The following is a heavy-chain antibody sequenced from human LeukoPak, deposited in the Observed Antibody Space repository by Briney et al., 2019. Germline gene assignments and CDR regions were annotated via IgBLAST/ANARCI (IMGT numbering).Heavy chain of an antibody. V-gene: IGHV4-4*07. CDR1: GGSISSYY. D-gene: IGHD3-10*02. CDR2: IYTSGST. Sequence: SETLSLTCTVSGGSISSYYWSWIRQPAGKGLEWIGRIYTSGSTNYNPSLKSRVTISVDTSKNQFSLKLSSVTAADTAVYYCARFVRGVIAYYFDYWGQGTLVTVSS. J-gene: IGHJ4*02. CDR3: ARFVRGVIAYYFDY.